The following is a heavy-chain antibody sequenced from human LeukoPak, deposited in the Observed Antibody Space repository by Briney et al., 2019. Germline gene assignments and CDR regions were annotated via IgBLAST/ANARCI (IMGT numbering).Heavy chain of an antibody. J-gene: IGHJ4*02. CDR2: IYYSGST. CDR1: GGSISSRY. CDR3: ARDRHWGFDY. V-gene: IGHV4-59*11. D-gene: IGHD7-27*01. Sequence: PSETLSLTCTVSGGSISSRYWSWIRQPPGKGLEWIGYIYYSGSTNYNPSLKSRVTISVDTSKNQFSLKLSSVTAADTAVYYCARDRHWGFDYWGQGTLVTVSS.